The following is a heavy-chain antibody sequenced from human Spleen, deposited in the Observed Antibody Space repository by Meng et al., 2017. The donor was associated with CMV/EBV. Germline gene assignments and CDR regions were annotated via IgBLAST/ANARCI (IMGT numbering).Heavy chain of an antibody. D-gene: IGHD5-12*01. V-gene: IGHV4-34*01. CDR1: GGSFSGYY. J-gene: IGHJ5*02. Sequence: YGGSFSGYYWSWIRQPPGKGLEWIGEINHSGSTNYNPSLKSRVTISVDTSKNQFSLKLSSVTAADTAVYYCARETPMGIVAAVFDPWGQGTLVTVSS. CDR2: INHSGST. CDR3: ARETPMGIVAAVFDP.